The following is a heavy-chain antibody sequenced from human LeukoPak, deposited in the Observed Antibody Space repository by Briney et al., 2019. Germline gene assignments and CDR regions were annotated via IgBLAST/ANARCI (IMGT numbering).Heavy chain of an antibody. CDR1: GGTFSSYA. V-gene: IGHV1-69*06. J-gene: IGHJ6*03. Sequence: SVKVSCKASGGTFSSYAISWVRQAPGQGLEWMGGIIPIFGTANYAQKFQGRVTITADKSTSTAYMELSSLRSEDTAVYYCAAHPGSGYDSGTEKNYYYYYMDVWGKGTTVTVSS. CDR2: IIPIFGTA. CDR3: AAHPGSGYDSGTEKNYYYYYMDV. D-gene: IGHD5-12*01.